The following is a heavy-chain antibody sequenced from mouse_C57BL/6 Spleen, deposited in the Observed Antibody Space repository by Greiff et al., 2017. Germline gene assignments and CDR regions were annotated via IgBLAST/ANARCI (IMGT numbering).Heavy chain of an antibody. CDR3: ARDDYYGSRGAY. Sequence: EVHLVESGPGLVKPSQSLSLTCSVTGYSITSGYYWNWIRQFPGNKLEWMGYISYDGSNNYNPSLKNRISITRDTSKNQFFLKLNSVTTEDTATYYCARDDYYGSRGAYWGQGTLVTVSA. J-gene: IGHJ3*01. D-gene: IGHD1-1*01. V-gene: IGHV3-6*01. CDR2: ISYDGSN. CDR1: GYSITSGYY.